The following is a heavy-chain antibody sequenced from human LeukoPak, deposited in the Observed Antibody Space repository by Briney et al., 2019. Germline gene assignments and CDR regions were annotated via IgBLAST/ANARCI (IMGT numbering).Heavy chain of an antibody. Sequence: SETLSLTCAVYGGSFSGYYWSWIRQPPGKGLEWIGEINHSGSTNYNPSLKSRVTISVDTSKNQFSLKLSSVTAADTAVYSCARGSHWYNWFDPWGQGTLVTVSS. V-gene: IGHV4-34*01. CDR3: ARGSHWYNWFDP. CDR2: INHSGST. CDR1: GGSFSGYY. J-gene: IGHJ5*02. D-gene: IGHD2-8*02.